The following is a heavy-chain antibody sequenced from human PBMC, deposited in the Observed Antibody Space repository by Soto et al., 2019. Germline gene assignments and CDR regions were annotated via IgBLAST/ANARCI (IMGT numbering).Heavy chain of an antibody. Sequence: SETLSLTCTVSGGSISSYYWSWIRQPPGKGLEWIGYIYYSGSTNYNPSLKSRVTISVDTSKNQFSLKLSSVAAADTAVYYCARGLLRNWNYISLYYYYGMDVWGQGTTVTVS. J-gene: IGHJ6*02. D-gene: IGHD1-7*01. CDR3: ARGLLRNWNYISLYYYYGMDV. CDR2: IYYSGST. CDR1: GGSISSYY. V-gene: IGHV4-59*01.